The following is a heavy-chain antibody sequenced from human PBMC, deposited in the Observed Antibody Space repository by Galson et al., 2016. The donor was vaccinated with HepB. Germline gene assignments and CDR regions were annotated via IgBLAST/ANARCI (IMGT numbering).Heavy chain of an antibody. V-gene: IGHV3-7*05. CDR3: AARYSSIWYFQH. J-gene: IGHJ1*01. Sequence: SLRLSCAASGFTLSSYWMSWVRQAPGKGLEWVANIKQDGSEEYYVDSVKGRFTISRDNAKNSLYLQMNSLRAEDTAVYYCAARYSSIWYFQHWGRGTLVSVSS. D-gene: IGHD6-13*01. CDR2: IKQDGSEE. CDR1: GFTLSSYW.